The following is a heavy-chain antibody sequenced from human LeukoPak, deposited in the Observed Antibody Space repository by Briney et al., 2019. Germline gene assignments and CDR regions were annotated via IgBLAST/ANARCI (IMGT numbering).Heavy chain of an antibody. CDR3: ARDHAAGWGLPLNWFDP. CDR1: GGSISNSNW. Sequence: SETLTLTCSVSGGSISNSNWWSWVRQSPGTGLEWIGEIFHSGRTNYNPSLTSRVAISVDKSKNQFSLKMTSVTAADTAVYYCARDHAAGWGLPLNWFDPWGQGTLVTVSS. D-gene: IGHD1-26*01. J-gene: IGHJ5*02. CDR2: IFHSGRT. V-gene: IGHV4-4*02.